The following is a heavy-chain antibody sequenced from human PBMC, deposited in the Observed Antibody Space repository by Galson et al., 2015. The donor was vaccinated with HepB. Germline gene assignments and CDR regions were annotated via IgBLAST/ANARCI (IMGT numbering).Heavy chain of an antibody. J-gene: IGHJ4*02. CDR3: ARDRGSSWLGY. CDR1: GGSISSYY. V-gene: IGHV4-59*01. D-gene: IGHD6-13*01. Sequence: ETLSLTCTVSGGSISSYYWSWIRQPPGKGLEWIGYIYYSGSTNYNPSLKSRVTISVDTSKNQFSLKLSSVTAADTAVYYCARDRGSSWLGYWGQGTLVTVSS. CDR2: IYYSGST.